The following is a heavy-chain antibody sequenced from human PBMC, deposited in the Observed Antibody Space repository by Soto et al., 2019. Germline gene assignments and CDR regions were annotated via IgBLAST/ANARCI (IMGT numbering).Heavy chain of an antibody. Sequence: PSETLSLTCTVSGGSISSGGYYWSWIRQHPGKGLEWIGYIYYSGSTYYNPSLKSRVTISVDTSKNQFSLKLSSVTAANTAVYYCARGHGSGSYRQYYFDYWGQGTLVTV. CDR3: ARGHGSGSYRQYYFDY. CDR2: IYYSGST. CDR1: GGSISSGGYY. D-gene: IGHD3-10*01. J-gene: IGHJ4*02. V-gene: IGHV4-31*03.